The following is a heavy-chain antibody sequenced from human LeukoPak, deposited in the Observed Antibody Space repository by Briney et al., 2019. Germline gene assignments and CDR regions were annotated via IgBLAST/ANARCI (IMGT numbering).Heavy chain of an antibody. Sequence: GGSLRLSCAASGFTFTNAWMSWVRQAPGKGLEWVGRIKSKTDGGTTDYAAPVKGRFTISRDDSKNTLYLEMNSLRIEDTAVYYCTTGRSGGSCPYWGQGTLVTVSS. D-gene: IGHD2-15*01. J-gene: IGHJ4*02. CDR3: TTGRSGGSCPY. CDR2: IKSKTDGGTT. V-gene: IGHV3-15*01. CDR1: GFTFTNAW.